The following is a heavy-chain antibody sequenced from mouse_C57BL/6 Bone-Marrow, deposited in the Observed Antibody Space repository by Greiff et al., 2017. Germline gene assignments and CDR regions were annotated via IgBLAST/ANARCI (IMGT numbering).Heavy chain of an antibody. CDR1: GYSFTGYS. V-gene: IGHV1-42*01. Sequence: VQLQQSGPELVKPGASVKISCKASGYSFTGYSMNWVKQSPEKSLEWIGEINPSTGGTTYNQKFKAKATLTVDKSSSTAYMQLKSLTSEDSAVYYCARDYDYDGGYWGQGTTLTVSS. D-gene: IGHD2-4*01. CDR2: INPSTGGT. CDR3: ARDYDYDGGY. J-gene: IGHJ2*01.